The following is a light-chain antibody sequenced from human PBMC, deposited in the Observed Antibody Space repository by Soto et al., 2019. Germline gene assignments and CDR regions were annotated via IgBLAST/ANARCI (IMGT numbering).Light chain of an antibody. CDR2: GNT. CDR3: QAYDSSLSGFYV. V-gene: IGLV1-40*01. CDR1: SSNIGAGYD. Sequence: PSVSGAPGQRVTISCTGSSSNIGAGYDVHWYQHLPGTAPKLLIYGNTNRPSGVPDRFSGSKSGTSASLAITGLQAEDEADYYCQAYDSSLSGFYVFGTGTKLTVL. J-gene: IGLJ1*01.